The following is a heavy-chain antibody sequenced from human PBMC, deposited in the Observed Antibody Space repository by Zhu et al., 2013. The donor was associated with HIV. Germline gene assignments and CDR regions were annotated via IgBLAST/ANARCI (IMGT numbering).Heavy chain of an antibody. Sequence: QVQLVQSGAEVKKPGASVKFSCKASGYSFTSYAMHWVRQAPGQRLEWMGWINAGNGNTEYSQNFQGRVTLTRDTSASTAYMELSSLRSEDTAVYYCARVRGIYDYWGQGTLVTVSS. CDR1: GYSFTSYA. J-gene: IGHJ4*02. D-gene: IGHD6-13*01. V-gene: IGHV1-3*01. CDR3: ARVRGIYDY. CDR2: INAGNGNT.